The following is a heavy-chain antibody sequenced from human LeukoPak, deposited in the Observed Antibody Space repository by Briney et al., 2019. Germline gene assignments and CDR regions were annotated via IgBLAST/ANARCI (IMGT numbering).Heavy chain of an antibody. J-gene: IGHJ5*02. Sequence: GGSLRLSCAASGFTFSSYGMHWVRQAPGKGLEWVAVISYDGSNKYYADSVKGRFTISRDNSKNTLYLQMNSLRAEDTAVYYCARDLERIVVVPAASEAGSWFDPWGQGTLVTVSS. V-gene: IGHV3-30*06. CDR1: GFTFSSYG. CDR3: ARDLERIVVVPAASEAGSWFDP. CDR2: ISYDGSNK. D-gene: IGHD2-2*01.